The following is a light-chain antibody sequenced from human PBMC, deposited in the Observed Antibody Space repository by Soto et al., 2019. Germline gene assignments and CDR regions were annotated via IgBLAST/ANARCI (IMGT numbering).Light chain of an antibody. Sequence: QLVLTQSPSASASLGASVKLTCTLSSGHSNYVIAWHQQQPEKGPRYLMKVNSDGSHRKGDGIPDRFSGSSSGAQRYLTISSLQSEDEADYYCQTWGTGIRVFGTGTKVTVL. J-gene: IGLJ1*01. CDR1: SGHSNYV. V-gene: IGLV4-69*01. CDR2: VNSDGSH. CDR3: QTWGTGIRV.